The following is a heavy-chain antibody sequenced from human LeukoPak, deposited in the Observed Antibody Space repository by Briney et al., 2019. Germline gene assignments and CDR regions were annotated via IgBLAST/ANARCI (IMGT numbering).Heavy chain of an antibody. J-gene: IGHJ5*02. D-gene: IGHD2-2*01. CDR3: ARGRRYQLPLGFDP. Sequence: PSETLSLTCAVYGESFSGYYWSWIRQPPGKGLEWIGEINHSGSTNYNPSLKSRVTISVDTSKNQFSLKLSSVTAAVTAVYYCARGRRYQLPLGFDPWGQGTLVTVSS. V-gene: IGHV4-34*01. CDR1: GESFSGYY. CDR2: INHSGST.